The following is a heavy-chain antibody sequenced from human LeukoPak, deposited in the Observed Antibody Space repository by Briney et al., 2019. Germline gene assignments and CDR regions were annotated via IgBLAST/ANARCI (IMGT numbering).Heavy chain of an antibody. CDR2: IYHSGST. CDR3: ATLGFCSGGSCYDYYGMGV. D-gene: IGHD2-15*01. CDR1: GGSMSSYY. J-gene: IGHJ6*02. Sequence: PSETLSLTCTVSGGSMSSYYWTWIRQPPGKGLEWIGYIYHSGSTSYNPYLKSRVIISLDTSKNQFSLKVTSVTAADTAVYYCATLGFCSGGSCYDYYGMGVWGQGTTVTVSS. V-gene: IGHV4-59*01.